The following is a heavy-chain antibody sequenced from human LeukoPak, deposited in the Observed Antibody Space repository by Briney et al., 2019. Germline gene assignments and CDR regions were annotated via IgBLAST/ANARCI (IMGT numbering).Heavy chain of an antibody. CDR3: ARGTGVVAVAGTILNWFDP. CDR1: GYTFTGYY. V-gene: IGHV1-2*02. CDR2: INPNSGGT. D-gene: IGHD6-19*01. J-gene: IGHJ5*02. Sequence: GASVKVSCKASGYTFTGYYMHWVRQAPGQGLEWMGWINPNSGGTNYAQKFQGRVTMTRDTSISTAYMELSRLRSDDTAVYYCARGTGVVAVAGTILNWFDPWGQGTLVTVSS.